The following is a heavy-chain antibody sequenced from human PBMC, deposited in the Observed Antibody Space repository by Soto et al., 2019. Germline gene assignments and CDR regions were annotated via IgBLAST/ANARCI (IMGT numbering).Heavy chain of an antibody. Sequence: EVQLVESGGGLVKPGGSLRLSCAASGFTFSNAWMNWVRQAPGKGLEWVGRIKSKTDGGTTDYAAPVKGRFTISRDDSKNTLYLQMNSLKTEDTAVYYCTTSVVVAATTIYYYYGMDVWGQGTTVTVSS. CDR1: GFTFSNAW. V-gene: IGHV3-15*07. D-gene: IGHD2-15*01. CDR2: IKSKTDGGTT. J-gene: IGHJ6*02. CDR3: TTSVVVAATTIYYYYGMDV.